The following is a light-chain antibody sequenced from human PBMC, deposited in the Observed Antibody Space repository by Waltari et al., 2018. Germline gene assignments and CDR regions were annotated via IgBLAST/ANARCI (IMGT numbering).Light chain of an antibody. CDR1: QSVPGSH. J-gene: IGKJ4*01. V-gene: IGKV3-20*01. CDR3: QQYGSAPDT. Sequence: ILLTQSPDTLTLSPGERATLSCWASQSVPGSHLAWYQQKLGQAPRLLIHRASGRATGIPDRFSGSGSGTDFTLTISRLEPEDFAVYYCQQYGSAPDTFGGGTKVEIK. CDR2: RAS.